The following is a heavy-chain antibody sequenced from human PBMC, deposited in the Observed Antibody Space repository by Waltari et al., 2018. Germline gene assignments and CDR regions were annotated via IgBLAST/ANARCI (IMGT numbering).Heavy chain of an antibody. J-gene: IGHJ4*02. Sequence: QLQLQESGPGLVKPSETLSLTCTVSGGSISSSSYYWGWIRQTPGKGLEWIGSIYYSGSTYHHPSLKSRVTISVDTSKNQFSLKRGSVTAAATAVYYGAGGAWGGDGDGYFDYWGQGTLVTVSS. V-gene: IGHV4-39*07. CDR1: GGSISSSSYY. D-gene: IGHD4-17*01. CDR3: AGGAWGGDGDGYFDY. CDR2: IYYSGST.